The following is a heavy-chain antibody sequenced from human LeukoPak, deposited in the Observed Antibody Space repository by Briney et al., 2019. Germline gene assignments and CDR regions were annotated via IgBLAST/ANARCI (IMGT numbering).Heavy chain of an antibody. J-gene: IGHJ4*02. CDR2: ISWNSGSI. CDR1: GFTFDDYA. D-gene: IGHD3-9*01. V-gene: IGHV3-9*01. CDR3: AKAPYYDILTGEYYFDY. Sequence: GGSLRLSCAASGFTFDDYAMHWVRQAPGKGLEWVSGISWNSGSIGYADSVKGRFTISRDNAKNSLYLQMNSLRAEDTALYYCAKAPYYDILTGEYYFDYWGQGTLVTVSS.